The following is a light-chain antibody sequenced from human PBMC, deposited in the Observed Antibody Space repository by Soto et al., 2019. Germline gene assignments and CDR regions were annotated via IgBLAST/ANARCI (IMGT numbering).Light chain of an antibody. CDR2: DAS. Sequence: EIVLTQPPATLSFSPVERSTVCFRASQSVSNFLAWYQQKPGQAPRLLIYDASNRATGIPARFSGSGSGADFTLTISSLESEDFAIYYCQQRAKWPLTFGGGTKVDIK. CDR1: QSVSNF. CDR3: QQRAKWPLT. J-gene: IGKJ4*01. V-gene: IGKV3-11*01.